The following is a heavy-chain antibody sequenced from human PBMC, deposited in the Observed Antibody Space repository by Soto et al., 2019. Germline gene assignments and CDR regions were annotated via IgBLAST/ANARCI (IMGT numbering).Heavy chain of an antibody. V-gene: IGHV1-69*04. CDR3: ARGLAVADYYGMEV. J-gene: IGHJ6*02. Sequence: QVQLVQSGPEVKKPGSSVKVSCKVSGGTFSNDVINWVRHVPGQGLEWMAKINPILGITNSAQKFQGRAPITADKSPNTAYMEMSSLESKGTAVYYCARGLAVADYYGMEVWGQGTRVTVSS. D-gene: IGHD6-19*01. CDR2: INPILGIT. CDR1: GGTFSNDV.